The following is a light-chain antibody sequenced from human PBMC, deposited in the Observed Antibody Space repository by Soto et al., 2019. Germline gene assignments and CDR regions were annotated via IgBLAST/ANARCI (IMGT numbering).Light chain of an antibody. CDR1: SSDVGGYNY. CDR3: SSYASDITHV. Sequence: QSALTQPPSASGSPGQSVTISCTGTSSDVGGYNYVSWYQHHPGNAPKLVIYEVTHRPSGISSRFSGSKSGNTASLTISGLQAEDEADYYCSSYASDITHVFGGGTKLTVL. V-gene: IGLV2-14*01. J-gene: IGLJ3*02. CDR2: EVT.